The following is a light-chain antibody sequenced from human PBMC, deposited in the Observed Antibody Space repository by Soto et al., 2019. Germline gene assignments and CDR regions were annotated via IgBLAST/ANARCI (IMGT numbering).Light chain of an antibody. CDR2: AAS. CDR3: QQSHITTLFT. J-gene: IGKJ2*01. CDR1: QNINSH. V-gene: IGKV1-39*01. Sequence: DIQMTQSPSSLIGDRVTITCRASQNINSHLNWYQQKPGKAPKVLIYAASRLQSGVPSRFSGSGSGTEFTLTISSLEPEDFATYYCQQSHITTLFTFGKGTKLEIK.